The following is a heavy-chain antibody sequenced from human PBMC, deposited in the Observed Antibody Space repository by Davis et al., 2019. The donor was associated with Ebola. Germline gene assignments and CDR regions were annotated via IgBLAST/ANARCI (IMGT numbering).Heavy chain of an antibody. CDR3: VTFLEQWLAY. Sequence: GESLKISCAASGFTFSSSAMHWVRQAPGRGLEYVSAISSNGGSTYYANSVKGRFTISRDNSKNTLYLQMGSLRAEDMAVYYCVTFLEQWLAYWGQGTLVTVSS. J-gene: IGHJ4*02. CDR1: GFTFSSSA. CDR2: ISSNGGST. D-gene: IGHD6-19*01. V-gene: IGHV3-64*01.